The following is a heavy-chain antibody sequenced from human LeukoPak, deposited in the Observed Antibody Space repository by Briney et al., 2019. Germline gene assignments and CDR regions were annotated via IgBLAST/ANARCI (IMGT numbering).Heavy chain of an antibody. D-gene: IGHD6-19*01. CDR1: GFTFSSHG. CDR3: TNGPHISSAFYYFDY. V-gene: IGHV3-23*01. CDR2: ISGSGGTT. Sequence: GGSLRLSCAASGFTFSSHGMSWVRQAPGKGLEWASTISGSGGTTYYADFVKGRFTISRDNSKNTVYLQMNSLRAEDTAVFYCTNGPHISSAFYYFDYWGLGTQVTVSS. J-gene: IGHJ4*01.